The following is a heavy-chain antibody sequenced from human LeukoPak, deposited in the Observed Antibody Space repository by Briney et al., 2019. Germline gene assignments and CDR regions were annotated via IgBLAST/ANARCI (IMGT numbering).Heavy chain of an antibody. CDR3: AREGDGYNLVFDY. V-gene: IGHV3-30*01. CDR1: GLSCSRYA. Sequence: GGSLGRSCETSGLSCSRYASSWGRQAPGKGLKWVAVISYDGSNKYYADSVKGRFTISRDNSKNTLYLQMNSLRAEDTAVYYCAREGDGYNLVFDYWGQGTLVTVSS. CDR2: ISYDGSNK. J-gene: IGHJ4*02. D-gene: IGHD5-24*01.